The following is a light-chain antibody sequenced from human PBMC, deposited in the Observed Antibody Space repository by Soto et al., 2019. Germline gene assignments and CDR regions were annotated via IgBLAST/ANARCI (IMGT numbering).Light chain of an antibody. CDR1: QSVSSSY. J-gene: IGKJ2*01. CDR2: GAS. CDR3: QQYGSSSYT. Sequence: EIVLTQSPGTLSLSPGERATLSCRASQSVSSSYLAWYQQKPGQAPRLLIYGASSRATGTPDRFSGSGSGTDFALTISRLEPEDFAVYYFQQYGSSSYTFGQGTKLEIK. V-gene: IGKV3-20*01.